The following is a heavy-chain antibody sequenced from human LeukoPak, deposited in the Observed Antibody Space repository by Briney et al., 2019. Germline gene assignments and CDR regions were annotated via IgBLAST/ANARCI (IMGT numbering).Heavy chain of an antibody. Sequence: SETLSLTCTVSGGSIGSSSYYWGWIRQPPGKGLEWIGSIYYSGSTYYNPSLKSRVTISVDTSKNQFSLKLSSVTAADTAVYYCARHEDYDFWSGYSKPSGNFDYWGQGTLVTVSS. CDR1: GGSIGSSSYY. CDR2: IYYSGST. J-gene: IGHJ4*02. V-gene: IGHV4-39*01. CDR3: ARHEDYDFWSGYSKPSGNFDY. D-gene: IGHD3-3*01.